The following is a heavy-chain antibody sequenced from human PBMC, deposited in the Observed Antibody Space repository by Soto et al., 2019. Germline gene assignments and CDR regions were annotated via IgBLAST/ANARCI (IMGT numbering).Heavy chain of an antibody. CDR3: AKAGAANCGPDCLSRLFQY. D-gene: IGHD2-21*02. V-gene: IGHV3-23*01. CDR2: ITGNGDDI. Sequence: PGGSLRLSCAASGFTFSNYAMNWVRQAPGQGLEWVSVITGNGDDIKYADSVKGRFTISRDKSSTLYLQMNSLRVEDTAIYYCAKAGAANCGPDCLSRLFQYWGQGALVTVSS. J-gene: IGHJ4*02. CDR1: GFTFSNYA.